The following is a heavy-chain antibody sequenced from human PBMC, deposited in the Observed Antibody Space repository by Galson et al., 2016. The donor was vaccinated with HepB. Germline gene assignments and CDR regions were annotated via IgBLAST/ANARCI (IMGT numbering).Heavy chain of an antibody. V-gene: IGHV3-23*01. J-gene: IGHJ4*02. D-gene: IGHD2-21*01. Sequence: SLRLSCAASGFTSSSSAMSWVRQAPGKGLEWVSAIHNDGGSTYYADSVKGRFTLSRDNAKNTLHLQMNSLRAEDTAVYYCARGLGGGDDYWGQGTLVTVSS. CDR1: GFTSSSSA. CDR2: IHNDGGST. CDR3: ARGLGGGDDY.